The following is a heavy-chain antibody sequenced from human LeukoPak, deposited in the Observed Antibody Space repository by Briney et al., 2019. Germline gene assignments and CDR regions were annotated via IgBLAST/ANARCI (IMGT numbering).Heavy chain of an antibody. CDR2: IIPIFGTA. V-gene: IGHV1-69*05. CDR1: GGTFSSYA. Sequence: SVKVSCKASGGTFSSYAISWVRQAPGQGLEWMGGIIPIFGTANYAQKFQGRVTITTDESTSTAYMELSSLRSEDTAVYYCARGFGDGYNSDAFDIWGQGTMVTVSS. J-gene: IGHJ3*02. D-gene: IGHD5-24*01. CDR3: ARGFGDGYNSDAFDI.